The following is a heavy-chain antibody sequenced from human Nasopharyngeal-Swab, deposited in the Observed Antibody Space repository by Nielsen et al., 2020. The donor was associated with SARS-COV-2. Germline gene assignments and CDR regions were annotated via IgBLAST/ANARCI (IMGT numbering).Heavy chain of an antibody. CDR1: GFTFSSCA. D-gene: IGHD6-19*01. J-gene: IGHJ6*02. V-gene: IGHV3-23*01. CDR3: VKGGSAEWLAFSYYGMDV. CDR2: ISGSGGST. Sequence: GESLKISCAASGFTFSSCAMSWVRQAPGKGLEWVSAISGSGGSTYYADSVKGRFTISRDNSKNTLYLQMNSLRAEDTAVYYCVKGGSAEWLAFSYYGMDVWGQGTTVTVSS.